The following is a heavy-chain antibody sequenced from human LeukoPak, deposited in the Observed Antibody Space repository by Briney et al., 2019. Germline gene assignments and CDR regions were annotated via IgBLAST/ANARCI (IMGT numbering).Heavy chain of an antibody. CDR2: ISSSSSYI. V-gene: IGHV3-21*01. CDR3: ARLGNGEAFDI. Sequence: GGSLRLSCAASGFTFSSYSMNWVRQAPRKGLEWVSSISSSSSYIYYADSVKGRFTISRDNAKNSLYLQMNSLRAEDTAVYYCARLGNGEAFDIWGQGTMVTVSS. CDR1: GFTFSSYS. D-gene: IGHD3-16*01. J-gene: IGHJ3*02.